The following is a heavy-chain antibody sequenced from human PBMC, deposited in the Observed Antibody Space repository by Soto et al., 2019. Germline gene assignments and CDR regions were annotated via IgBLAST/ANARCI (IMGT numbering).Heavy chain of an antibody. J-gene: IGHJ4*02. V-gene: IGHV1-69*02. CDR1: GGTFSSYT. CDR3: ARARGGGDDGVDY. CDR2: IIPILGIA. Sequence: QVQLVQSGAEVKKPGSSVKVSCKASGGTFSSYTISWVRQAPGQGLEWMGRIIPILGIANYAQKFQGRVTITADKSTSTADMVLSSLRSEDTALYYCARARGGGDDGVDYWGQGTLVTVSS. D-gene: IGHD2-21*02.